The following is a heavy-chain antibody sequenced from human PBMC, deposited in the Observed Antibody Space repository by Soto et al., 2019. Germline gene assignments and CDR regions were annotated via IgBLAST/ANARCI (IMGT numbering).Heavy chain of an antibody. D-gene: IGHD2-15*01. CDR3: AGERGALCSGGSCVGFDP. J-gene: IGHJ5*02. Sequence: QVQLVQSGAEVKKPGASVKVSCKASGYTFTSYDINWVRQATGQGLEWMGWMNPNSGNTAYAQKFQGRVTMTRNTTTTTAYTGLASLRSEDTAVYSWAGERGALCSGGSCVGFDPWGHGTLVTVSS. CDR1: GYTFTSYD. V-gene: IGHV1-8*01. CDR2: MNPNSGNT.